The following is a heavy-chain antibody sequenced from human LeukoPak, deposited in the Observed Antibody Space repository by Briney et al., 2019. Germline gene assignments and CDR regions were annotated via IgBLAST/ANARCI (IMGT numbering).Heavy chain of an antibody. J-gene: IGHJ6*02. CDR3: AKDRYSSGWYGHNYYYGMDV. CDR2: ISYDGSNK. D-gene: IGHD6-19*01. V-gene: IGHV3-30*18. Sequence: GRSLRLSCAASGFTFSNYGMHWVRQAPGKGLEWVAVISYDGSNKYYADSVKGRFTISRDNSKNTLYLQMNSLRAEDTAVYYCAKDRYSSGWYGHNYYYGMDVWGQGTTVTVSS. CDR1: GFTFSNYG.